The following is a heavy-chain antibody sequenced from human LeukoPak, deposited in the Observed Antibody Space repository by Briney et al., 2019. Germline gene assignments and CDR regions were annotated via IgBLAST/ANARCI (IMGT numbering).Heavy chain of an antibody. CDR1: GFTFSSYS. CDR2: ISGSGGST. V-gene: IGHV3-23*01. Sequence: PGGSLRLSCAASGFTFSSYSMNWVRQAPGKGLEWVSAISGSGGSTYYADSVKGRFTISRDNSKNTLYLQMNSLRAEDSAVYYCAKHYYDSSGYYSTLPLGYWGQGTLVTVSS. D-gene: IGHD3-22*01. J-gene: IGHJ4*02. CDR3: AKHYYDSSGYYSTLPLGY.